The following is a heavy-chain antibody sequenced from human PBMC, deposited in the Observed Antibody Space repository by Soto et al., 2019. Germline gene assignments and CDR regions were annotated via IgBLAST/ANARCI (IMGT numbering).Heavy chain of an antibody. J-gene: IGHJ6*02. CDR2: VSFDGSNK. CDR1: GFTFSHYP. V-gene: IGHV3-30*06. D-gene: IGHD2-15*01. CDR3: ARLPGPLVSVLYISPVVARETPSDVDV. Sequence: QVQLVQSGGGVVQPGGSLRLSCAASGFTFSHYPRHWVRQGPGKGLEWVAVVSFDGSNKYYRDSVKGRFTISKDNVKNTLFLQMNDLRHEDTAVYYCARLPGPLVSVLYISPVVARETPSDVDVWGQGTSVTVSS.